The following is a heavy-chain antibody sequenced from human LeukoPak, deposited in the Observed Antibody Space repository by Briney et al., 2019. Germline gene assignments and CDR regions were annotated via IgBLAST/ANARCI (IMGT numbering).Heavy chain of an antibody. CDR1: GGSISSTKYY. V-gene: IGHV4-39*01. J-gene: IGHJ4*02. Sequence: SETLSLTCTVSGGSISSTKYYWGWIRQPPGKGLEWIGRIYYSGSTYYNPSLKSRVTMSVGTSKNQFSLKLNSVTAADTAVYYCARRGINSAMVNWGQGTLVTVSS. D-gene: IGHD5-18*01. CDR2: IYYSGST. CDR3: ARRGINSAMVN.